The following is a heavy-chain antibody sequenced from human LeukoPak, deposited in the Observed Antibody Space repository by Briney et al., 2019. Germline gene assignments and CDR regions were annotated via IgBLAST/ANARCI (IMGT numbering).Heavy chain of an antibody. Sequence: GGSLRLSCAASGFTLDDYAMHWVRQAPGKGLEWVSGISWNSGSIDNADSLKGRSTTPRDNPKNSLYLQMKSLRAEDTALYYCAKDIRRGSCWYGFYGRGVWGQGTTVTVS. CDR1: GFTLDDYA. J-gene: IGHJ6*02. D-gene: IGHD6-13*01. CDR2: ISWNSGSI. V-gene: IGHV3-9*01. CDR3: AKDIRRGSCWYGFYGRGV.